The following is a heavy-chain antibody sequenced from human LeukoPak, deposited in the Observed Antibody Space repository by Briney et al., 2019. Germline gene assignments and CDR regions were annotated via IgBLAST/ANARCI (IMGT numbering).Heavy chain of an antibody. D-gene: IGHD1-26*01. V-gene: IGHV5-51*01. J-gene: IGHJ4*02. CDR3: ARRGGSYSEFDDY. CDR1: GYSFTSYW. Sequence: GEPLKISSKGSGYSFTSYWIGWVRQMPGKGLEWMGIIYPGDSATRYTPSFQGQVTISADTSISTAYLQWSSLKASDTAMYYCARRGGSYSEFDDYWGQGTLVTVSS. CDR2: IYPGDSAT.